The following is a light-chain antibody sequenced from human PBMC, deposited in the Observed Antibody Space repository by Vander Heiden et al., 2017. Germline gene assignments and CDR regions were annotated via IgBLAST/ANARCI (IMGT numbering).Light chain of an antibody. V-gene: IGKV1-12*02. CDR1: QGISHW. CDR3: QQANSFPWT. CDR2: AAS. J-gene: IGKJ1*01. Sequence: DIQMTQSPSSVSASVGDRVTITCRASQGISHWLALYQHRPGKAPKLLISAASTVQRGVPSSFSGSGSGTDFTLTISSLQPEDFATYYCQQANSFPWTFGQGTKVEIK.